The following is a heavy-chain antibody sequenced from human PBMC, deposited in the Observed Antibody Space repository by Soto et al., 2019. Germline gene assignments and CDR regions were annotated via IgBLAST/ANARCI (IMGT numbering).Heavy chain of an antibody. CDR1: GGSISSGGYS. D-gene: IGHD3-10*01. CDR2: IYHSGST. J-gene: IGHJ5*02. CDR3: ARGGSGSSKNWFDP. Sequence: QLQLQESGSGLVKPSQTLSLTCAVSGGSISSGGYSWSWIRQPPGKDLEWIGYIYHSGSTYYNPSLKSRVTISVDRSKNQFSLKLSSVTAADTAVYYCARGGSGSSKNWFDPWGQGTLVTVSS. V-gene: IGHV4-30-2*01.